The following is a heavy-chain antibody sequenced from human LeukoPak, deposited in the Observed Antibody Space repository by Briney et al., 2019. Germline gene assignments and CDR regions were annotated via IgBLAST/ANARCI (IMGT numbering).Heavy chain of an antibody. Sequence: SETLSLTCAVYGGSFSGYYWSWIRQPPGKGLEWIGEINHSGSTNYNPSLKSRVTISVDTSKNQFSLKLSSVTAADTAVYYCARGPLFGGAHPEPTYNSSLNRFDPWGQGNLV. D-gene: IGHD6-13*01. V-gene: IGHV4-34*01. CDR1: GGSFSGYY. J-gene: IGHJ5*02. CDR2: INHSGST. CDR3: ARGPLFGGAHPEPTYNSSLNRFDP.